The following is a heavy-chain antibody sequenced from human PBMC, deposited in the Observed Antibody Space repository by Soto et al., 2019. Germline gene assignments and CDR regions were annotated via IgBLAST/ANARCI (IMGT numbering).Heavy chain of an antibody. CDR2: ISGSGGST. V-gene: IGHV3-23*01. D-gene: IGHD2-15*01. CDR3: AKDGMDCSGGSCQKAHYYYYMDV. J-gene: IGHJ6*03. Sequence: GSLRLSCAASGFTFSSYAMSWVRQAPGKGLEWVSAISGSGGSTYYADSVKGRFTISRDNSKNTLYPQMNSLRAEDTAVYYCAKDGMDCSGGSCQKAHYYYYMDVWGKGTTVTAP. CDR1: GFTFSSYA.